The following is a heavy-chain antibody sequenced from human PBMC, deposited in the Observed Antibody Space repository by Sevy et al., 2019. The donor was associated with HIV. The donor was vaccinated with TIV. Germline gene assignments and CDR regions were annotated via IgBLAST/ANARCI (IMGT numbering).Heavy chain of an antibody. CDR2: FDPEDGNR. V-gene: IGHV1-24*01. J-gene: IGHJ4*02. Sequence: ASVKVSCKVSGSTLTKLSMHWVRQAPGKGPEWMGSFDPEDGNRIYARKFQGRVTMTEDTSTDTAYMDLSSLRSEDTAVYYCATTKDYYDSSGYPFDDWGQGTLVTVSS. CDR1: GSTLTKLS. D-gene: IGHD3-22*01. CDR3: ATTKDYYDSSGYPFDD.